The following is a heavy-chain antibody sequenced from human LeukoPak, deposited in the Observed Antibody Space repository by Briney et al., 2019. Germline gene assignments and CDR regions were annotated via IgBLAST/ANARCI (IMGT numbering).Heavy chain of an antibody. Sequence: GGSLRLSCAASGFIFSNYWMSWVRQAPGKGLEWVANIKQDGSEKYYVDSVKGRFSISRDNAKNSVYLQMNSLRAEDTAVYYCAKDSHQQLVTWFDPWGQGTLVTVSS. J-gene: IGHJ5*02. CDR3: AKDSHQQLVTWFDP. CDR2: IKQDGSEK. D-gene: IGHD6-13*01. CDR1: GFIFSNYW. V-gene: IGHV3-7*03.